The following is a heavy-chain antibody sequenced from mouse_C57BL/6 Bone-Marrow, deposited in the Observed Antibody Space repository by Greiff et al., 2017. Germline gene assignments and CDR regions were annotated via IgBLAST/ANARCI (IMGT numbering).Heavy chain of an antibody. CDR3: ARPDYYGSSLAMYY. CDR1: GYTFTDYY. V-gene: IGHV1-19*01. Sequence: VQLQQSGPVLVKPGASVKMSCKASGYTFTDYYMNWVKQSHGKSLEWIGVINPYNGGTSYNQKFKGKATLTVDKSSSTAYMELNSLTSEDSAVYYCARPDYYGSSLAMYYWGQGTSVTVSS. J-gene: IGHJ4*01. CDR2: INPYNGGT. D-gene: IGHD1-1*01.